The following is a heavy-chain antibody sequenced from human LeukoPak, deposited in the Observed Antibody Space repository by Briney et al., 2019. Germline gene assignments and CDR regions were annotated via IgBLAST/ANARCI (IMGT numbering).Heavy chain of an antibody. CDR3: ARPEFSSGYYYFDY. CDR1: GFTFSSYA. CDR2: ISYYGSNK. V-gene: IGHV3-30*01. D-gene: IGHD3-22*01. Sequence: GVSLRLSCAASGFTFSSYAMHWVRQSPGKGLEWVAVISYYGSNKYYADSVKGRFTIYRDNSKNPLYLQMNSLRAEDTAVYYCARPEFSSGYYYFDYWGQGTMVTVSS. J-gene: IGHJ4*02.